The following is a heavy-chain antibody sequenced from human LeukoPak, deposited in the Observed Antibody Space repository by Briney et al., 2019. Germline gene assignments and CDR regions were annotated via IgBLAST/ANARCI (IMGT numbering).Heavy chain of an antibody. CDR2: IWYDGTNK. D-gene: IGHD5-12*01. CDR3: AKAGGNSGYDNYYYMDV. CDR1: GFSFSTYG. Sequence: GGSLRLSCAASGFSFSTYGMEWVRQAPGKGLEWVALIWYDGTNKYYVDSVKGRLTISRDQSKNTLYLQMNSLRAEHTAVYYCAKAGGNSGYDNYYYMDVWGKGTTVTVSS. V-gene: IGHV3-33*03. J-gene: IGHJ6*03.